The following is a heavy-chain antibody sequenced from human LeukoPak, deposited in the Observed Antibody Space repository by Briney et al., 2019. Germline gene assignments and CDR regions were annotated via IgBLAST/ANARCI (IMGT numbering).Heavy chain of an antibody. CDR2: INSDGSST. V-gene: IGHV3-74*01. D-gene: IGHD6-13*01. CDR3: ARDTIAAAGTRSYYYYGMDV. Sequence: GGSLRLSCAASGFTFTNHWMHWVRQAPGKGLVWVSRINSDGSSTSFADSVKGRFTISRDNAKNTLYLQMNSLRAEDTAVYYCARDTIAAAGTRSYYYYGMDVGGEGTTVTVSS. J-gene: IGHJ6*04. CDR1: GFTFTNHW.